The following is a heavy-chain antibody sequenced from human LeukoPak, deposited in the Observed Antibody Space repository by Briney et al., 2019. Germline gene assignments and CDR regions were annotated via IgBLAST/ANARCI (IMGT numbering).Heavy chain of an antibody. V-gene: IGHV1-2*02. J-gene: IGHJ3*02. CDR2: INPNSGGT. CDR1: GYTFTGYY. CDR3: ARERLVGIAVAGTPEFTDAFDI. D-gene: IGHD6-19*01. Sequence: ASVKASCKASGYTFTGYYMHWVRQAPGQGLEWMGWINPNSGGTNYAQKFQGRVTMTRDTSISTAYMELSRLRSDDTAVYYCARERLVGIAVAGTPEFTDAFDIWGQGTMVTVSS.